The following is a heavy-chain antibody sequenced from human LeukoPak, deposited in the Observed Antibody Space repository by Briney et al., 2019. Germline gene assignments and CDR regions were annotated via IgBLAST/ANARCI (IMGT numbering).Heavy chain of an antibody. Sequence: GGSLRLSCAATGFNISDYYMNWIRQAPRKGLEWVSYSSGKSATIYYADSVKGRFTISRDNANNLFYLQMNSLRAEDTAVYYCARDNWDDADAFDIWGQGTMVTVSS. D-gene: IGHD1-20*01. V-gene: IGHV3-11*04. CDR1: GFNISDYY. J-gene: IGHJ3*02. CDR2: SSGKSATI. CDR3: ARDNWDDADAFDI.